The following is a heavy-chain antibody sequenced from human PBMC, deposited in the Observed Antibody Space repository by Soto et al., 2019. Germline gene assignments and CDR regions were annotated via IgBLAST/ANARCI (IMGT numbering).Heavy chain of an antibody. CDR2: MNANSGDT. J-gene: IGHJ4*02. CDR1: GYTFTSYD. D-gene: IGHD1-26*01. V-gene: IGHV1-8*01. CDR3: AREAHSRICDY. Sequence: QVQLVQSGAEVMKPGASVKVSCKASGYTFTSYDINWVRQAPGQGLEWMGWMNANSGDTGYAQKSRCRDTMTRQTSISTANKELRRRRSDNTARYYCAREAHSRICDYWGQGTLVTVPS.